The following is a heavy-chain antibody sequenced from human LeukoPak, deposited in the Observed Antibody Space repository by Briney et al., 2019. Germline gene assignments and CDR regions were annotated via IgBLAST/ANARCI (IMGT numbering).Heavy chain of an antibody. Sequence: GGSLRLSCAASGFTFSSYWMTWVRQAPGKGLEWVANINQDGSEKYYVDSVKGRFTISRDNAKNSLFLQMNSLRAEDTAVYYCARDSEQWLGDAFDIWGQGTMVTVS. V-gene: IGHV3-7*03. CDR3: ARDSEQWLGDAFDI. CDR1: GFTFSSYW. J-gene: IGHJ3*02. CDR2: INQDGSEK. D-gene: IGHD6-19*01.